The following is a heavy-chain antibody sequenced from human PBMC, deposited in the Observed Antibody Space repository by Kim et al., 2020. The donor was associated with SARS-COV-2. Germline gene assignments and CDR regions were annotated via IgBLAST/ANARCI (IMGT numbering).Heavy chain of an antibody. J-gene: IGHJ4*02. CDR2: IIPIFGTA. CDR3: ARDYYYDSSGVRRGPAEYYFDY. Sequence: SVKVSCKASGGTFSSYAISWVRQAPGQGLEWMGGIIPIFGTANYAQKFQGRVTITADESTSTAYMELSSLRSEDTAVYYCARDYYYDSSGVRRGPAEYYFDYWGQGTLVTVSS. CDR1: GGTFSSYA. V-gene: IGHV1-69*13. D-gene: IGHD3-22*01.